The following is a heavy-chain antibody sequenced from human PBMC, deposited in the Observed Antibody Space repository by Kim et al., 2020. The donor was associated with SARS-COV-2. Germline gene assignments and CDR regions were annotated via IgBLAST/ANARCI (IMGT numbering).Heavy chain of an antibody. Sequence: SVKVSCKASGCTFSRYAISWVRQAPGQGLEWMGGIIPIFGTANYAQKFQGRVTITADASTSTAYMELSSLRSEDTAVYYCAVGGYSSSWYVGAGYSYYYYYMVVWGEGTPVTVSS. CDR3: AVGGYSSSWYVGAGYSYYYYYMVV. J-gene: IGHJ6*03. CDR1: GCTFSRYA. D-gene: IGHD6-13*01. CDR2: IIPIFGTA. V-gene: IGHV1-69*13.